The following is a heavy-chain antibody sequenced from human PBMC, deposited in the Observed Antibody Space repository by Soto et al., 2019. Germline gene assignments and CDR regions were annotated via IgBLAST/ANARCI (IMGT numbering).Heavy chain of an antibody. CDR2: ISSSGSGI. CDR1: GFTFSDYY. Sequence: GGTLRLSCAASGFTFSDYYMTWIRQAPGKGLEWVAYISSSGSGIYYPDSVKGRFTISRDNAKNSLYLQMSSLRAEDTAVYYCARAYSDAFDIWGQGTMVTVSS. V-gene: IGHV3-11*01. J-gene: IGHJ3*02. D-gene: IGHD2-21*01. CDR3: ARAYSDAFDI.